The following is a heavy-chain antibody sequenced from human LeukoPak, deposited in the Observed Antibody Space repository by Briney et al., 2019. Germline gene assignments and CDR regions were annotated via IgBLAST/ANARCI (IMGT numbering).Heavy chain of an antibody. Sequence: GESLEISCKGSGYRFTSYWISWVRQMPGKGLEWMGKIDPIDSYTKYSPSFQGHVTISADKSITTAYLQWSSLKASDTAMYYCARHGGGSSNFDYWGQGTLVTVSS. J-gene: IGHJ4*02. CDR2: IDPIDSYT. CDR3: ARHGGGSSNFDY. D-gene: IGHD3-16*01. CDR1: GYRFTSYW. V-gene: IGHV5-10-1*01.